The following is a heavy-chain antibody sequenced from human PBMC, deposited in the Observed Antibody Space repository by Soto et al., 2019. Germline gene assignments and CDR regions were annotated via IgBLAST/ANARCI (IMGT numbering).Heavy chain of an antibody. CDR3: AREGMATSFTYDY. Sequence: VKVSCKASGGTFSSYAISWVRQAPGQGLEWMGGIIPIFGTANYAQKFQGRVTITADESTSTAYMELSSLRSEDTAVYYCAREGMATSFTYDYWGQGTQVTVSS. D-gene: IGHD5-12*01. CDR1: GGTFSSYA. V-gene: IGHV1-69*13. CDR2: IIPIFGTA. J-gene: IGHJ4*02.